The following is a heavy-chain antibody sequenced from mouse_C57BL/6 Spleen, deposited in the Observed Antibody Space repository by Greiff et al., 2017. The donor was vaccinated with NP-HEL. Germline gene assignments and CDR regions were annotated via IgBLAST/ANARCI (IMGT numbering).Heavy chain of an antibody. CDR3: VRGREGGYFDV. Sequence: DVHLVESGGGLVQPKGSLKLSCAASGFSFNTYAMNWVRQAPGKGLEWVARIRSKSNNYATYYADSVKDRFTISRDDSESMLYLQMNNLKTEDTAMYYCVRGREGGYFDVWGTGTTVTVSS. V-gene: IGHV10-1*01. D-gene: IGHD3-3*01. CDR2: IRSKSNNYAT. J-gene: IGHJ1*03. CDR1: GFSFNTYA.